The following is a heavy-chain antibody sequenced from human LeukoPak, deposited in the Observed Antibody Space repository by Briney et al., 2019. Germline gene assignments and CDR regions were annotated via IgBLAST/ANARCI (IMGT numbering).Heavy chain of an antibody. CDR3: ARDSGCSTSSCYSPYNWFDP. J-gene: IGHJ5*02. CDR1: GASISNYY. D-gene: IGHD2-2*01. Sequence: SETLSLTCTVFGASISNYYWSWIRQPPGKGLEWIGYIYLSGSTNYNPSLKSRVTISVDTSKNQFSLKLSSVTAADTAVYYCARDSGCSTSSCYSPYNWFDPWGQGTLVTVSS. CDR2: IYLSGST. V-gene: IGHV4-59*01.